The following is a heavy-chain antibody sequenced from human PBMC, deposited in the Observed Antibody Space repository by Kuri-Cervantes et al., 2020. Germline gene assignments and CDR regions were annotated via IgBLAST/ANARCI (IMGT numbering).Heavy chain of an antibody. Sequence: ASVKVSCKASGYTFTSYDINWVRRATGQGLEWMGWINPNSGGTNYAQKFQGRVTMTRDTSISTAYMELSRLRSDDTAVYYCAREMEDIVVVPAAPWGQGTLVTVSS. CDR1: GYTFTSYD. D-gene: IGHD2-2*01. V-gene: IGHV1-2*02. CDR3: AREMEDIVVVPAAP. CDR2: INPNSGGT. J-gene: IGHJ5*02.